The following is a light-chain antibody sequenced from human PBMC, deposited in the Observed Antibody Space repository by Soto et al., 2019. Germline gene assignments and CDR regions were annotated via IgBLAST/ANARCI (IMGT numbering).Light chain of an antibody. CDR1: QSISDW. Sequence: DIQMTQSPSTLSASIGDRVTITCRASQSISDWLAWHQQKPGKAPKLLIYKASTLESGVPSRFSGSGSGTEFTLTSSSLQPDDFATYYCQQYDTYWTFGQGTKVEVK. V-gene: IGKV1-5*03. J-gene: IGKJ1*01. CDR3: QQYDTYWT. CDR2: KAS.